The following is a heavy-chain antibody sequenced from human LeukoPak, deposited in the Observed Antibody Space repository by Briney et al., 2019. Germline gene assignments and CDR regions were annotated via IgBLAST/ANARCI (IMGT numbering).Heavy chain of an antibody. J-gene: IGHJ3*02. Sequence: GGSLRLSCAASGFPFSHYYMSWIRQAPGKGLEWVSYISSSGSTIYYADSVKGRFTISRDNSKNTLYLQMNSLRAEDTAVYYCARIERSLRFLVMGAFDIWGQGTMVSVSS. CDR3: ARIERSLRFLVMGAFDI. CDR1: GFPFSHYY. V-gene: IGHV3-11*04. CDR2: ISSSGSTI. D-gene: IGHD3-3*01.